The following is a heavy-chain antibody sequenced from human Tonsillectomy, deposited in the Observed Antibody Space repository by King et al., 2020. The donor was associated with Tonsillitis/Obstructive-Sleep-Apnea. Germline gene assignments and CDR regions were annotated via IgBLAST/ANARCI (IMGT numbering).Heavy chain of an antibody. Sequence: DVQLVESGGGLVQPGGSLRLSCAASGFTFSSYWMHWVRQAPGKGLVWVSRINSDGSSTSYADAGKGRFTSSRDNAKNTLYLQMNSLRAEDTAVYYCARDLSLDYGAYGNFDYWGQGTLVTVSS. V-gene: IGHV3-74*01. J-gene: IGHJ4*02. D-gene: IGHD4-17*01. CDR2: INSDGSST. CDR1: GFTFSSYW. CDR3: ARDLSLDYGAYGNFDY.